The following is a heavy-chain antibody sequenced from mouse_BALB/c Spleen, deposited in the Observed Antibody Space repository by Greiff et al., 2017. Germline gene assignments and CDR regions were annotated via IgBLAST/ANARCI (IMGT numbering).Heavy chain of an antibody. V-gene: IGHV1-54*01. J-gene: IGHJ1*01. CDR3: ARGDGYSYWYFDV. D-gene: IGHD2-3*01. Sequence: QVQLQQSGAELVRPGTSVKVSCKASGYAFTNYLLEWVKQRPGQGLEWIGVINPGSGGTNYNEKFKGKATLTADKSSSTAYMQLSSLTSDDSAVYFCARGDGYSYWYFDVWGAGTTVTVSS. CDR2: INPGSGGT. CDR1: GYAFTNYL.